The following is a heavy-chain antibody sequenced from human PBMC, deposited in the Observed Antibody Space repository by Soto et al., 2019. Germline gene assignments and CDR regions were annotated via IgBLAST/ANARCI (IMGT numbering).Heavy chain of an antibody. CDR2: ISAYNGNT. J-gene: IGHJ5*02. CDR1: GYTFTSYG. V-gene: IGHV1-18*01. CDR3: ARRYCSSTSCYKNWFDP. Sequence: ASVKVSCKASGYTFTSYGISWVRQAPGQGLEWMGWISAYNGNTNYAQKLQGRVTMTTDTSTSTAYMELRSLRSDDTAVYYCARRYCSSTSCYKNWFDPWGQGTLVTVSS. D-gene: IGHD2-2*02.